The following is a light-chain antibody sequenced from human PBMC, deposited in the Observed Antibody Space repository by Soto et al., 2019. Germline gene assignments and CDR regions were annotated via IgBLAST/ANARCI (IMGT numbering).Light chain of an antibody. J-gene: IGKJ1*01. V-gene: IGKV1-5*03. CDR2: AAS. CDR1: QSISIW. CDR3: LQDYNYPWT. Sequence: DIQMTQSPSALSASIGDRVTITCRASQSISIWLAWYQQKPGKAPKLLIYAASSLESGVPSRFSGSGSGTEFTLTISSLQPEDVATYYCLQDYNYPWTLGQGTKVDIK.